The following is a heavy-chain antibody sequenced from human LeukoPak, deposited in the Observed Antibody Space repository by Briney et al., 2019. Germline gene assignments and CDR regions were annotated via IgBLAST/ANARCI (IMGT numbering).Heavy chain of an antibody. Sequence: SVKASCKASGGTFSSYAISWVRQASGQGLEWMGRIIPILGIADYAQKFQGRVTITADKSTSTAYMELSSLRSEDTAVYYCARDTRALGYCSSTSCYVFDYWGQGTLVTVSS. J-gene: IGHJ4*02. V-gene: IGHV1-69*04. CDR2: IIPILGIA. D-gene: IGHD2-2*01. CDR3: ARDTRALGYCSSTSCYVFDY. CDR1: GGTFSSYA.